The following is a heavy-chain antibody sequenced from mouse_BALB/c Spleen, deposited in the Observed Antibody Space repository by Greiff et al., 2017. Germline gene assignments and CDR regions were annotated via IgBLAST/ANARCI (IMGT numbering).Heavy chain of an antibody. CDR1: GYAFSSYW. CDR3: ARGGGYGNYGWYFYV. J-gene: IGHJ1*01. CDR2: IYPGDGDT. V-gene: IGHV1-80*01. Sequence: VQLQESGAELVRPGSSVKISCKASGYAFSSYWMNWVKQRPGQGLEWIGQIYPGDGDTNYNGKFKGKATLTADKSSSTAYMQLSSLTSEDSAVYFCARGGGYGNYGWYFYVWGAGTTVTVSS. D-gene: IGHD2-10*02.